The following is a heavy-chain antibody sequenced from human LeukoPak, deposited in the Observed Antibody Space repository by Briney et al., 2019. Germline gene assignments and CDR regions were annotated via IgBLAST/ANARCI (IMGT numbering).Heavy chain of an antibody. J-gene: IGHJ6*04. V-gene: IGHV3-48*03. CDR1: GFTFSSYE. Sequence: GGSLRLSCAGSGFTFSSYEMNWVRQAPGKGLEWVSYINSGSSTIYYAPSVKGRFTISRDNAKNSLYLQMNSLRAEDTAVYYCAELGITMIGGVWGKGTTVTISS. D-gene: IGHD3-10*02. CDR2: INSGSSTI. CDR3: AELGITMIGGV.